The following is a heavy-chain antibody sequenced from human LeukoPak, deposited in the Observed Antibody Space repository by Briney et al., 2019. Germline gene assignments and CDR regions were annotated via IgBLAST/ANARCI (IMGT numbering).Heavy chain of an antibody. V-gene: IGHV3-74*01. Sequence: GGSLRLSCAASGFTFCDYWMHWVRQAPGKGLVWVSRIRTDGAETNYEDSVKGRFTISRDNARNTLYLQMSSLRADDTAIYYCARNLVGSDTSDFDSWGQGTLVTVSS. CDR3: ARNLVGSDTSDFDS. CDR2: IRTDGAET. J-gene: IGHJ4*02. D-gene: IGHD1-26*01. CDR1: GFTFCDYW.